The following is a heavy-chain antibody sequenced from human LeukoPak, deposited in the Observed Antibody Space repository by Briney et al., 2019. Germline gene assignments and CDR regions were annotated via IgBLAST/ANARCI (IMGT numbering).Heavy chain of an antibody. CDR1: GGSISSSSYY. V-gene: IGHV4-39*07. CDR3: ARGIYGSGGNWFDP. Sequence: SETLSLTCTVSGGSISSSSYYWDWIRQPPGKGLEWLGSIYYIGRTYYNPSLKSRVTISVDTSKNQFSLKLSSVTAADTAVYYCARGIYGSGGNWFDPWGQGTLVTVSS. CDR2: IYYIGRT. J-gene: IGHJ5*02. D-gene: IGHD3-10*01.